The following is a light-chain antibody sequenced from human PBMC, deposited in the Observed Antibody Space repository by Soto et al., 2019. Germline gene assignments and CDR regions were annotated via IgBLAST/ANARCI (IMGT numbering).Light chain of an antibody. J-gene: IGLJ1*01. Sequence: QSVLTQPASVSGSPGQSTTISCTGTSSEVGGYNYVSWYQQHPGKAPKLMIYDVSNRPSGVSNCFSGSKSGNTASLTISGLQAEDEADYYCSSYTSSSTLSYVFGTGTKVTVL. CDR1: SSEVGGYNY. V-gene: IGLV2-14*01. CDR3: SSYTSSSTLSYV. CDR2: DVS.